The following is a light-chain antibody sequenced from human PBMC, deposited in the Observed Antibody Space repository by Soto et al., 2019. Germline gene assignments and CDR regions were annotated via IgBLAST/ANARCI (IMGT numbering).Light chain of an antibody. V-gene: IGKV3-11*01. J-gene: IGKJ1*01. CDR3: QHRET. CDR1: QSVSSY. CDR2: DAS. Sequence: EIVLTQSPATLSLSPGERATLSCRASQSVSSYLAWYQQKPGQAPRLLIYDASNRATGIPARFSGSGSGTDFTLTISSLEPEDFAVYYCQHRETFGQGTKVDI.